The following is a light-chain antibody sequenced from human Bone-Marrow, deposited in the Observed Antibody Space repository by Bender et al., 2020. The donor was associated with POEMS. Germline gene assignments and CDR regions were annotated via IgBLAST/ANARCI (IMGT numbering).Light chain of an antibody. CDR3: QTWGSGIHV. CDR2: LDNDGSH. J-gene: IGLJ2*01. V-gene: IGLV4-69*01. Sequence: QLVLTQSPSASASLGASVKLTCTLSSEHTSYSIAWHQKHPEKGPRFLMKLDNDGSHIKGDGIPDRFSGSSSGAERSLSISSLQSEDEADYYCQTWGSGIHVFGGGTKLTVL. CDR1: SEHTSYS.